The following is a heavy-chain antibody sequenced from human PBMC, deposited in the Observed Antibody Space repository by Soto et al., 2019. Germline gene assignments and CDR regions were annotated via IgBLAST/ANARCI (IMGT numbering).Heavy chain of an antibody. Sequence: PPQTLCLTCTVSGGSISSGDYYWSWIRQPPGKGLEWIGYIHYSGSTYYNPSLKSRVTISVDTSKNQFSLKLSSVTAADTAVYYCATNGFYYYSSGPKLFPHWAQGT. J-gene: IGHJ1*01. CDR3: ATNGFYYYSSGPKLFPH. D-gene: IGHD3-22*01. V-gene: IGHV4-30-4*01. CDR2: IHYSGST. CDR1: GGSISSGDYY.